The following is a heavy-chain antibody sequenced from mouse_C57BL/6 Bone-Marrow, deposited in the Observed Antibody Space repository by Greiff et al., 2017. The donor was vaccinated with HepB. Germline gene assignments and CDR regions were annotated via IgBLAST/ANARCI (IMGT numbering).Heavy chain of an antibody. Sequence: EVQLVESGGGLVKPGGSLKLSCAASGFTFSSYAMSWVRQTPEKRLEWVATISDGGSYTYYPDNVKGRFTISRDNAKNNLYLQMSHLKSEDTAMYYCARDNLYGRGAMDYWGQGTSVTVSS. CDR3: ARDNLYGRGAMDY. CDR1: GFTFSSYA. D-gene: IGHD1-1*01. CDR2: ISDGGSYT. J-gene: IGHJ4*01. V-gene: IGHV5-4*01.